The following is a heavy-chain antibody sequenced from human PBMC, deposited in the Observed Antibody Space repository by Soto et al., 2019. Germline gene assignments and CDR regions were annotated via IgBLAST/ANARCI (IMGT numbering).Heavy chain of an antibody. CDR3: ARGGIAAAGTSLAYYYGMDV. J-gene: IGHJ6*02. V-gene: IGHV4-39*01. CDR2: IYYSGST. D-gene: IGHD6-13*01. Sequence: SETLSLTCTVSGGSISSSSYYWGWIRQPPGKGLEWIGSIYYSGSTYYNPSLKSRVTISVDTSKNQFSLKLSSVTAADTAVYYCARGGIAAAGTSLAYYYGMDVWGQGTTVTVSS. CDR1: GGSISSSSYY.